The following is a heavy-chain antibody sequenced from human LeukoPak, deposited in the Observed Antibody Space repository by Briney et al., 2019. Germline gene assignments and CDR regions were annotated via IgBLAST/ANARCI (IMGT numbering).Heavy chain of an antibody. J-gene: IGHJ3*01. D-gene: IGHD4-11*01. CDR2: IYHSGTT. CDR3: ARGETTAADRREGDAFDV. Sequence: SETLSLTCAVSGYAISSGYYWGWIRQPPGKGLEWIVSIYHSGTTYSNPSLKSRVTMSVNTSKNQFSLKLSSVTAADTAVYYCARGETTAADRREGDAFDVWGQGTIVTVSS. CDR1: GYAISSGYY. V-gene: IGHV4-38-2*01.